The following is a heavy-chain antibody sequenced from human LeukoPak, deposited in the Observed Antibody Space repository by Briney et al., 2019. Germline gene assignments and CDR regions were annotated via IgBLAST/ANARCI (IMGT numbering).Heavy chain of an antibody. V-gene: IGHV3-23*01. CDR3: AKETTMGYFDY. D-gene: IGHD5-18*01. CDR2: ISGSGDST. J-gene: IGHJ4*02. CDR1: GFTFSNYA. Sequence: GGSLRLSCAASGFTFSNYAMRWVRQAPGKGLEWVSGISGSGDSTYYADSVKGRFTISRDNSKNTLYLQMNSLRAEDTAVYYCAKETTMGYFDYWGQGTLVTVSS.